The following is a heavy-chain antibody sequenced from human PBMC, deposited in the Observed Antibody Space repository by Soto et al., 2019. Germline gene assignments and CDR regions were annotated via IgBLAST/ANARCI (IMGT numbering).Heavy chain of an antibody. J-gene: IGHJ4*02. Sequence: SETLSLTCAVYGGSFSGYYWSWIRQPPGKGLEWIGEINHSGSTNYNPSLKSRVTISVDTSKNQFSLKLSSVTAADTAVYYCARDPGITGTTDYFDYWGQGTLVTVS. D-gene: IGHD1-7*01. CDR3: ARDPGITGTTDYFDY. CDR1: GGSFSGYY. V-gene: IGHV4-34*01. CDR2: INHSGST.